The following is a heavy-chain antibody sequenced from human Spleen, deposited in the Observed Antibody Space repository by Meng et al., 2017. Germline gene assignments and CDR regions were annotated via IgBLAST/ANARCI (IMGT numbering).Heavy chain of an antibody. CDR1: GFIFDDYG. Sequence: EVQVLESGGGLVQPGGPLRLSCSASGFIFDDYGMSWVRQAPGKGLEWVGRIKSITDGGTTDYAAPVKDRFYISRDDSINTVYLQMHSLQTEDTAVYYCGDDYWCWGQGTLVIVSS. CDR2: IKSITDGGTT. V-gene: IGHV3-15*01. CDR3: GDDYWC. J-gene: IGHJ4*02. D-gene: IGHD3-3*01.